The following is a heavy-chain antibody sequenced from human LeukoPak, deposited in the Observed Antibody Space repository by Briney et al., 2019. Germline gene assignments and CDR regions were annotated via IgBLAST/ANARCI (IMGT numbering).Heavy chain of an antibody. J-gene: IGHJ4*02. D-gene: IGHD3-3*01. CDR3: ATDLIITIFAAVTNY. CDR2: FDPEDGET. CDR1: GYTLTELS. V-gene: IGHV1-24*01. Sequence: ASVKVSCKVSGYTLTELSMHWVRQAPGKGLEWMGGFDPEDGETIYAQKFQGRVTMTEDTSTDTAFMELSSLRSEDTAVYYCATDLIITIFAAVTNYWGQGTLVTVSS.